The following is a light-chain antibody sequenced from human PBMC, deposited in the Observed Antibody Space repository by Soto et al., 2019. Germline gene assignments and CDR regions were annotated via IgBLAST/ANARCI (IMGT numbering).Light chain of an antibody. Sequence: QSVLTQPPSASGTPGQKVFISCSGSSSNIGGTNYAYWYQQLPGAAPKLLMHSNNLRPSGVPERISGSKFGTAASLAISGLPSEDEAVYCCASGNDSLGAVIFGGGTKVTDL. CDR1: SSNIGGTNY. CDR2: SNN. J-gene: IGLJ2*01. V-gene: IGLV1-47*02. CDR3: ASGNDSLGAVI.